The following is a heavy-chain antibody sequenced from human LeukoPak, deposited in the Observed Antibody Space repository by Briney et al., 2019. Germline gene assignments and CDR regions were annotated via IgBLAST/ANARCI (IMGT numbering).Heavy chain of an antibody. J-gene: IGHJ4*02. CDR3: AKEDYYDSPTDY. V-gene: IGHV3-30*18. CDR2: ISYDGSNK. Sequence: GGSLRLSCAASGFTFSSYGMHWVRQAPGKGLEWVAVISYDGSNKYYADSVKGRFTISRDNSKNTLYLQMNSLRAEDTAVYYCAKEDYYDSPTDYWGQRTLVTVSS. CDR1: GFTFSSYG. D-gene: IGHD3-22*01.